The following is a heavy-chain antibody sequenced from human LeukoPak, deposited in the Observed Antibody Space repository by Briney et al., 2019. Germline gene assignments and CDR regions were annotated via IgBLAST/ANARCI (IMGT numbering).Heavy chain of an antibody. CDR1: RFILNNAW. CDR3: AKEYGSGSYYPY. CDR2: IKNKSDGGKT. V-gene: IGHV3-15*01. Sequence: GGSLRLSCAASRFILNNAWMSWVRQAPGKGLEWVGRIKNKSDGGKTDYAAPVKGRFTISRDDSKNTLYLQMNSLKTEDTAVYYCAKEYGSGSYYPYWGQGTLVTVSS. J-gene: IGHJ4*02. D-gene: IGHD3-10*01.